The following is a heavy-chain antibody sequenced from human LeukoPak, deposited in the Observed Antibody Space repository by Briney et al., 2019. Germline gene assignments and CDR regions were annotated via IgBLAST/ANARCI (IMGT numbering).Heavy chain of an antibody. V-gene: IGHV4-38-2*01. D-gene: IGHD2-2*01. J-gene: IGHJ5*02. CDR2: IFHTGTT. Sequence: SETLSLTCAVSGYSISRAFHWGWIRQSPGKGLECLGNIFHTGTTYYNPSLKSRLTISLDTSKNQFSLKLSSVTAADTAVYYCARSIGYCSSTSCYVGWFDPWGQGTLVTVSS. CDR3: ARSIGYCSSTSCYVGWFDP. CDR1: GYSISRAFH.